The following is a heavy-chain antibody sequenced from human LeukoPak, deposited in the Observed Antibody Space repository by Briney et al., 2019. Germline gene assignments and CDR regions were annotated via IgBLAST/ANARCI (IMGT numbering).Heavy chain of an antibody. Sequence: GASVKVSCKASGYTFTAYYMHWVRQAPGQGLEWMGWINPNSGGTNYAQKFQGRVTMIRDTSISTAYMELSRLRSDDTAAYYCARRAGGNYYYFDYWGQGTLVTVSS. CDR2: INPNSGGT. CDR3: ARRAGGNYYYFDY. D-gene: IGHD1-26*01. J-gene: IGHJ4*02. V-gene: IGHV1-2*02. CDR1: GYTFTAYY.